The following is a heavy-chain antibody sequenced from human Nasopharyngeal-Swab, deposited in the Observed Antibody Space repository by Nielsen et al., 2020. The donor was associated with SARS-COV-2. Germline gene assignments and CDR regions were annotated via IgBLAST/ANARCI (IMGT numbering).Heavy chain of an antibody. CDR3: ARDGRRDGYNPFDY. V-gene: IGHV4-59*12. D-gene: IGHD5-24*01. J-gene: IGHJ4*02. CDR2: IYYSGST. Sequence: RQPPGKGLEWIGHIYYSGSTNYNPSLKSRLTISIDTSESQFSLNLSSVTAADTAVYYCARDGRRDGYNPFDYWGQGTLVTVSS.